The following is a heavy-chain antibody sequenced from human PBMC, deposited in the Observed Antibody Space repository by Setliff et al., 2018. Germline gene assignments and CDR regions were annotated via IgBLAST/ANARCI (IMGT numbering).Heavy chain of an antibody. Sequence: GGSLRLSCAASGFTFSSYTINWVRQAPGKGLEWVSSISGSSEFIHYADSVKGRFTISRDNAKNSLYLQMNSLRAEDTAVYYCARENTGNYYTVDYWGQGTLVTVSS. CDR2: ISGSSEFI. CDR3: ARENTGNYYTVDY. D-gene: IGHD3-3*01. J-gene: IGHJ4*02. CDR1: GFTFSSYT. V-gene: IGHV3-21*01.